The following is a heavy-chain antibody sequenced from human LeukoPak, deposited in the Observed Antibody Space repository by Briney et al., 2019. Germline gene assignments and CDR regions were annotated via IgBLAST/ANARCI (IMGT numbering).Heavy chain of an antibody. V-gene: IGHV1-18*01. CDR3: ARDAGEWFGDRPTHFDY. Sequence: ASVKVSCKASGYTFTSYGISWVRQAPGQGLEWMGWISAYNGNTNYAQKLQGRVTMTTDTSTSTAYMELRSLRSDDTAVYYCARDAGEWFGDRPTHFDYWGQGTLVTVSS. CDR2: ISAYNGNT. D-gene: IGHD3-10*01. CDR1: GYTFTSYG. J-gene: IGHJ4*02.